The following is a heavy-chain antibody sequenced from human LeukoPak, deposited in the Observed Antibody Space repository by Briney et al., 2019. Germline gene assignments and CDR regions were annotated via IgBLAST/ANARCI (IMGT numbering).Heavy chain of an antibody. CDR3: ARGGYYGSGNDFRFDP. Sequence: SETLSLTCTVSGGSINDYYWAWIRQPPGKGLEWIGYIYYSESTNYNPSLKSRVTISIDPSKTQFSLRLNSVTAADTAIYYCARGGYYGSGNDFRFDPWGQGTLVTVSS. J-gene: IGHJ5*02. CDR2: IYYSEST. D-gene: IGHD3-10*01. V-gene: IGHV4-59*01. CDR1: GGSINDYY.